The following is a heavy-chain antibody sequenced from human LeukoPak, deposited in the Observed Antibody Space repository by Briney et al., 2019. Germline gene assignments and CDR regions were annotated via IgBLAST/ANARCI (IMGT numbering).Heavy chain of an antibody. J-gene: IGHJ2*01. D-gene: IGHD3-3*01. V-gene: IGHV4-39*01. Sequence: SETLSLTCTVSGGSISSSSYYWGWIRQPPGKGLEWIGSIYYSGSTYYNPSLKSRVTISVDTPKNQFSLKLSSVTAADTAVYYCARHPDYDFTAWSGFGYWYFDLWGRGTLVTVSS. CDR3: ARHPDYDFTAWSGFGYWYFDL. CDR2: IYYSGST. CDR1: GGSISSSSYY.